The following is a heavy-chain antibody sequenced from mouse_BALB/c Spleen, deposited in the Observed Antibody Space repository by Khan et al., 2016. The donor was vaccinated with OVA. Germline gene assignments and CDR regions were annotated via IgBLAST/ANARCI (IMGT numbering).Heavy chain of an antibody. CDR1: GFTFTNYG. CDR3: ARVECNGTMDC. CDR2: INTYTGEP. J-gene: IGHJ4*01. Sequence: QIQLVQSGPELKKPGATVQISCKASGFTFTNYGMNWVKQAPGKGLKWMGWINTYTGEPTFADDFKGRFAFSLETSASTAYLQINSLKNEDTATYFCARVECNGTMDCWGQGTTVTVSS. V-gene: IGHV9-3-1*01. D-gene: IGHD6-1*01.